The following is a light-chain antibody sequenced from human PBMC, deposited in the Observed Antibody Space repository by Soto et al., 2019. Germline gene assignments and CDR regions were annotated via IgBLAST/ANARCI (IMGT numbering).Light chain of an antibody. J-gene: IGLJ2*01. CDR2: GVS. Sequence: QSALTQPASVSGSPGQSITISCTGTSSDVGGSNHVSWYQQHPGKAPKLMIYGVSNRPSGISNRVSGSKSGNTASLTISGLQAEDEADYYCSSYTSTTLVFGGGTK. CDR3: SSYTSTTLV. CDR1: SSDVGGSNH. V-gene: IGLV2-14*01.